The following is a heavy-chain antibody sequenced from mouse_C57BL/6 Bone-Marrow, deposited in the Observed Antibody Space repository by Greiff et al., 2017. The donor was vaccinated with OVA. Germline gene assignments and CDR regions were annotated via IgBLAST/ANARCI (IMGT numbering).Heavy chain of an antibody. J-gene: IGHJ2*01. CDR2: INPSSGYT. CDR3: AGGLRREYYFDY. V-gene: IGHV1-7*01. Sequence: VKLQESGAELAKPGASVKLSCKASGYTFTSYWMHWVKQRPGQGLEWIGYINPSSGYTKYNQKFKDKATLTADESSSTAYMQLSSLTYEDSAVYYCAGGLRREYYFDYWGQGTTLTVSS. D-gene: IGHD2-4*01. CDR1: GYTFTSYW.